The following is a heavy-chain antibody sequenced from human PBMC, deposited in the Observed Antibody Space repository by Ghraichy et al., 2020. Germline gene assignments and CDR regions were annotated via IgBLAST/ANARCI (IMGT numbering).Heavy chain of an antibody. CDR3: ARDLSRYDFWSGYYRADYYYYCMAV. Sequence: SETLSLTCTVSGGSISSTSYYWSWIRQPPGKGLDWIGSIYYTGSTHYNPSLRSRVTISADTSKQQFSLKLSSVTAADTAVYYCARDLSRYDFWSGYYRADYYYYCMAVWGHGTTVIVSS. CDR1: GGSISSTSYY. V-gene: IGHV4-39*07. D-gene: IGHD3-3*01. CDR2: IYYTGST. J-gene: IGHJ6*02.